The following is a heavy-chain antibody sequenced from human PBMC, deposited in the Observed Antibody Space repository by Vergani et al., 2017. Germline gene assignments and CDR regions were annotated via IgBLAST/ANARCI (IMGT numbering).Heavy chain of an antibody. D-gene: IGHD2-21*01. CDR2: IKRNTDGGTR. J-gene: IGHJ4*02. CDR3: TTEPHIVVVNAILLAY. CDR1: GFTFSNAW. Sequence: EVQLVESGGGLKKPGGSVRLSCAASGFTFSNAWMSWVRQAPGKGLEWVGRIKRNTDGGTRDYAVPVKVRFTISKDDSKNTLYLKMKSLKTEDTAVCYCTTEPHIVVVNAILLAYWGQGTLVTVSS. V-gene: IGHV3-15*01.